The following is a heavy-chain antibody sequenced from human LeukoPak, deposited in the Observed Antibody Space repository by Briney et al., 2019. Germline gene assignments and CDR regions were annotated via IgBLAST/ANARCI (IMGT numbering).Heavy chain of an antibody. Sequence: PSETLSPTCAVYGGSFSGYYWSWIRQPPGKGLEWIGEIDHSGSTSYNPSFKSRVTISVDTSKNHFSLSVSSVTAADTAVYYCARFPRWFDPWGQGTLVTVFS. CDR2: IDHSGST. CDR1: GGSFSGYY. J-gene: IGHJ5*02. CDR3: ARFPRWFDP. V-gene: IGHV4-34*01.